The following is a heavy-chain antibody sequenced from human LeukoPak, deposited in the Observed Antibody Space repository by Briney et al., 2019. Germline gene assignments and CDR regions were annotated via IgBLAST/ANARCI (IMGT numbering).Heavy chain of an antibody. CDR3: VRRYYYDGTGSYFDY. V-gene: IGHV5-51*04. Sequence: GESLKISCKGSGYNFATHWIAWVRHMPGKDLEPMGIIYPGDSDARYNPSFQGQVTISVDKRISTAYVQWNSLEASDTAMYYCVRRYYYDGTGSYFDYWGQGTLVTVSS. CDR2: IYPGDSDA. J-gene: IGHJ4*02. D-gene: IGHD3-22*01. CDR1: GYNFATHW.